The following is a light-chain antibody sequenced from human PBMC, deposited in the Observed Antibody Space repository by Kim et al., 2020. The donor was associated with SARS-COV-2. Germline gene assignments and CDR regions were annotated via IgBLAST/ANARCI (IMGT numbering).Light chain of an antibody. CDR3: HQYNNWHS. Sequence: EIVMTQSPATLSVSPGERATLSCRASQSVSSNLAWYQQKAGQAPRLLFYGTSTRATGIPVWFSGSGSGTEFTLIISSLQSEDFAVYYCHQYNNWHSFGQGTKLEI. J-gene: IGKJ2*03. CDR2: GTS. V-gene: IGKV3-15*01. CDR1: QSVSSN.